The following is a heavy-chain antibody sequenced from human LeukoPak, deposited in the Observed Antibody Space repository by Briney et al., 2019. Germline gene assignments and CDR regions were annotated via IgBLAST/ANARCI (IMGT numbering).Heavy chain of an antibody. CDR1: GFTFRSYD. CDR2: IGTAGEI. Sequence: GGSLRLSCAAPGFTFRSYDMHWVRQATGKGLEWVSGIGTAGEIYYPGSVKGRFTISRENAKNSLYLQMNSLRAEDTAVYYCARGGGSSTEYFQHWGQGTLVTVSS. J-gene: IGHJ1*01. D-gene: IGHD1-26*01. CDR3: ARGGGSSTEYFQH. V-gene: IGHV3-13*01.